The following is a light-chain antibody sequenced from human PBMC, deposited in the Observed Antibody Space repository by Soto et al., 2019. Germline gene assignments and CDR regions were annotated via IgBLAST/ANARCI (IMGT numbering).Light chain of an antibody. V-gene: IGKV1-39*01. CDR1: QSISNY. J-gene: IGKJ5*01. CDR3: QQYYNWPRT. Sequence: DIQMTQSPSSLSASVGDRVTITCRASQSISNYLNWYQQKPGKAPNLLIYSASSLQSGVPSRFSGSGSGTDFTLTISSLQAEDCAVYYCQQYYNWPRTFGQGTRLEIK. CDR2: SAS.